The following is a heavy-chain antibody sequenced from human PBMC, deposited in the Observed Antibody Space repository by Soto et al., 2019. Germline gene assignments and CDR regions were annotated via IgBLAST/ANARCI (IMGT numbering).Heavy chain of an antibody. Sequence: QVQLVESGGGVVQPGRSLRLSCAASGFTFSSYAMHWVRQAPGKGLEWVAVISYDGSNKYYADSVKGRFTISRDNSKNARYLQMNSLSAEDTAVYYCARDRAYCISTSCYRQLEYGMDVWCQGTTVTVSS. J-gene: IGHJ6*02. CDR1: GFTFSSYA. CDR3: ARDRAYCISTSCYRQLEYGMDV. V-gene: IGHV3-30-3*01. D-gene: IGHD2-2*01. CDR2: ISYDGSNK.